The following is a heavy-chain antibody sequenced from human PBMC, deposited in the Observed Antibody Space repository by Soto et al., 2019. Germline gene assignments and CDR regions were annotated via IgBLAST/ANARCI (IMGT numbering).Heavy chain of an antibody. V-gene: IGHV1-8*01. J-gene: IGHJ6*03. CDR3: ARGPPHDFWCGYYLRVNYYYYKDV. CDR2: MNPNSCNT. D-gene: IGHD3-3*01. CDR1: GYTFTSYD. Sequence: ASVKVSCKASGYTFTSYDINWVRQATGQGLEWMGWMNPNSCNTGYAQKFQVRVTMTRNTSISTAYMELSSLRSEDTAVYYCARGPPHDFWCGYYLRVNYYYYKDVWGKGTTVTVSS.